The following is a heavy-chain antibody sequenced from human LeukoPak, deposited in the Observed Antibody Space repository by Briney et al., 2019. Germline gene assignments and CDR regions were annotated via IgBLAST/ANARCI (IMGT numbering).Heavy chain of an antibody. CDR3: ARDMSTTTVTGSHLSWFDP. Sequence: ASVKVSCKASGYTFTGYYMHWVRQAPGQGLGWMGWINPNSGGTNYAQKFQGRVTMTRDTSISTAYMELSRLRSDDTAVYYCARDMSTTTVTGSHLSWFDPWGQGTLVTVSS. V-gene: IGHV1-2*02. CDR1: GYTFTGYY. CDR2: INPNSGGT. J-gene: IGHJ5*02. D-gene: IGHD4-17*01.